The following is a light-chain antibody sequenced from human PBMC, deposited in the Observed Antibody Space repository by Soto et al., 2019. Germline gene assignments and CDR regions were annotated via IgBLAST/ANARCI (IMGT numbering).Light chain of an antibody. CDR1: SSDVGGYNY. CDR3: SSYQTSNTRQIV. J-gene: IGLJ1*01. V-gene: IGLV2-14*03. Sequence: QSVLTHPSSLSRTPGHPITMSRTGTSSDVGGYNYVSWYQHHQRKAPKLMIFDVSNRPSGVSNRFSDSKSGNTASLPISGLQPEDDADYYCSSYQTSNTRQIVFGTGTKVTVL. CDR2: DVS.